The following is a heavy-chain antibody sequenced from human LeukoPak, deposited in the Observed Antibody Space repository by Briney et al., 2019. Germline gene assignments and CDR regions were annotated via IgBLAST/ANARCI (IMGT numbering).Heavy chain of an antibody. Sequence: SSETLSLTCAVSGYSISSGYYWDWIRQPPGKGLEWIGSIYHSGSTYYNPSLKSRVTISVDTSKNQFSLKLSSVTAADTAVYYCARQYCSGGSCYIGYWGQGTLVTVSS. J-gene: IGHJ4*02. CDR3: ARQYCSGGSCYIGY. D-gene: IGHD2-15*01. CDR1: GYSISSGYY. CDR2: IYHSGST. V-gene: IGHV4-38-2*01.